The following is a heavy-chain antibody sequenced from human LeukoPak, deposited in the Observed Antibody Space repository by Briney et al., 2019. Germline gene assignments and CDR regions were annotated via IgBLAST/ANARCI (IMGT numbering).Heavy chain of an antibody. CDR1: GFTFSTYS. J-gene: IGHJ4*02. V-gene: IGHV3-23*01. Sequence: RGSLRHSSAASGFTFSTYSMNWVRQAPGKGLEWVSTISRSGDITYYADSVTGRFTISRDNSKNTLYLQMNSLRAEDTAIYYCATGSTAVAGTKYWGQGILVSLSS. D-gene: IGHD6-19*01. CDR2: ISRSGDIT. CDR3: ATGSTAVAGTKY.